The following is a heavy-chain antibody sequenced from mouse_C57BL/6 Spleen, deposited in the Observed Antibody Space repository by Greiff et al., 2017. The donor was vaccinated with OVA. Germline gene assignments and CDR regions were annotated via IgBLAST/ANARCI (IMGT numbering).Heavy chain of an antibody. CDR2: IYPSDSET. V-gene: IGHV1-61*01. CDR3: GTGTYAMDY. J-gene: IGHJ4*01. Sequence: QVQLKQPGAELVRPGSSVKLSCKASGYTFTSYWMDWVKQRPGQGLEWIGNIYPSDSETHYNQKFKDKATLTVDKSSSTAYMQLSSLTSEDSAVYYCGTGTYAMDYWGQGTSVTVSS. D-gene: IGHD4-1*01. CDR1: GYTFTSYW.